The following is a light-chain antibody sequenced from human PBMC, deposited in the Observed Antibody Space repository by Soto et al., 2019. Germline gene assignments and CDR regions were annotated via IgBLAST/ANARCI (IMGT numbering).Light chain of an antibody. CDR2: GAS. J-gene: IGKJ2*01. V-gene: IGKV3-20*01. CDR3: QQYNSYSYT. Sequence: EIVLTQSPATLSLSPVGRATLSCRASQSVAYTYLAWFQQKPGQAPRLLIYGASNRATGIPDRFSGSGSGTDFTLTISSLQPDDFATYYCQQYNSYSYTFGQGTKVDIK. CDR1: QSVAYTY.